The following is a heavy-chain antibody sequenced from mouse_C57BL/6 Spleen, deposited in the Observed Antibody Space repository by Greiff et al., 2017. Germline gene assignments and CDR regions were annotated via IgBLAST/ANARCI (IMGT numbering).Heavy chain of an antibody. CDR3: AKGGYYGENYYAMDY. J-gene: IGHJ4*01. CDR1: GYTFTDYY. V-gene: IGHV1-19*01. D-gene: IGHD1-1*01. CDR2: INPYNGGT. Sequence: EVQLQQSGPVLVKPGASVKMSCKASGYTFTDYYMNWVKQSHGKSLEWIGVINPYNGGTSYNQKFKGKATLTVDKSSSTAYMELNSLTSEDSAVYYCAKGGYYGENYYAMDYWGQGTSVTVSS.